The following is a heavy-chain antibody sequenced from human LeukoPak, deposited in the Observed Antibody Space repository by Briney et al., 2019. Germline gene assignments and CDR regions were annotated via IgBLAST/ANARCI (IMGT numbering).Heavy chain of an antibody. V-gene: IGHV4-34*01. CDR1: GGSVSGYY. D-gene: IGHD2-8*02. CDR2: INHSGST. J-gene: IGHJ4*02. Sequence: PSETLSLTCAVYGGSVSGYYWSWIRQPPGKGLEWIGEINHSGSTNYNPSLKSRVTISVDTSKNQFSLKLSSVTAADTAVYYCASPLWWGDYWGQGTLVTVSS. CDR3: ASPLWWGDY.